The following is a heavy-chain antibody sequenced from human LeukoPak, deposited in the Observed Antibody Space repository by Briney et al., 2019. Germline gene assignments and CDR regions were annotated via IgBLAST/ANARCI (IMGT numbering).Heavy chain of an antibody. CDR2: INHSGST. CDR3: ARGGIYYDSSGYRQNYYGMDV. V-gene: IGHV4-34*01. Sequence: SETLSLTCAVYGGSFSGYYWSWIRQPPGKGLEWIGEINHSGSTNYNPSLKSRVTISVDTSKNQFSLKLSSVTAADTAVYYCARGGIYYDSSGYRQNYYGMDVWGQGTTVTVSS. J-gene: IGHJ6*02. D-gene: IGHD3-22*01. CDR1: GGSFSGYY.